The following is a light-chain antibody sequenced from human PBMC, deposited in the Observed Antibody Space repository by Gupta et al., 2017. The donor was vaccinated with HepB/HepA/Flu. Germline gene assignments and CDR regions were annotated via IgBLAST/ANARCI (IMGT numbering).Light chain of an antibody. CDR2: YDS. CDR3: QVWDRSSDHVV. Sequence: SHVLTQPPSGSVAPGETARITCGGNNIGSNSVHWFPQKPGQAPVLVMYYDSDRPSGIPERFSGSNSGNTATLTISRVEAGDEADYYCQVWDRSSDHVVFGGGTKLTVL. J-gene: IGLJ2*01. V-gene: IGLV3-21*04. CDR1: NIGSNS.